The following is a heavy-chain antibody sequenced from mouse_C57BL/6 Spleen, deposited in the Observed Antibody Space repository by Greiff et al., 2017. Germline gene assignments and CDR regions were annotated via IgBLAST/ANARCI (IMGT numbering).Heavy chain of an antibody. V-gene: IGHV1-15*01. CDR1: GYTFTDYE. J-gene: IGHJ1*03. CDR2: IDPETGGT. CDR3: TRGEKLGNYGWYFDV. Sequence: VQLQQPGAELVRPGASVTLSCKASGYTFTDYEMHWVKQTPVHGLEWIGAIDPETGGTAYNQKFKGKAILTADKSSSTAYMELRSLTSEDSAVYYCTRGEKLGNYGWYFDVWGTGTTVTVSS. D-gene: IGHD2-1*01.